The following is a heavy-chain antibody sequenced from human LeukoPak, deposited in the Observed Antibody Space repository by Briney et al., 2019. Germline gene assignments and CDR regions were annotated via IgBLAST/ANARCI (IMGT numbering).Heavy chain of an antibody. D-gene: IGHD2-2*01. CDR3: AGDRCSSTSCYFGNWFNP. CDR2: INPNSGGT. Sequence: ASVKVSCKASGYTFTGYYMHWVRQAPGQGLEWMGWINPNSGGTNYAQKFQGRVTMTRDTSISTAYMELSRLRSDDTAVYYCAGDRCSSTSCYFGNWFNPWGQGTLVTVSS. V-gene: IGHV1-2*02. CDR1: GYTFTGYY. J-gene: IGHJ5*02.